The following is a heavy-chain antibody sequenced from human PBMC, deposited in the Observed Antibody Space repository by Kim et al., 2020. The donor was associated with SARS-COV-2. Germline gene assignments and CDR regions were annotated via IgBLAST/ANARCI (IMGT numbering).Heavy chain of an antibody. D-gene: IGHD3-3*01. CDR3: VKEHYDFFPHTPDV. Sequence: GGSLRLSCSASGFTFSNYAMHWVRQAPGKGLEYVSGISFNGDNTYYADSVRGRCTISRDNSENTLYLQMSSLRAEDTAVYYCVKEHYDFFPHTPDVWGQGTTVTVSS. CDR2: ISFNGDNT. CDR1: GFTFSNYA. V-gene: IGHV3-64D*06. J-gene: IGHJ6*02.